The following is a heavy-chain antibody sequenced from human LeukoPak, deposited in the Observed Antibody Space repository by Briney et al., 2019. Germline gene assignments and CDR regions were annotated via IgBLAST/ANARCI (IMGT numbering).Heavy chain of an antibody. J-gene: IGHJ4*02. V-gene: IGHV3-30*01. Sequence: PGGSLRLSCAASGFTFSSYAMHWVRQAPGKGLEWVAVISYDGSKKYYADSVKGRFTISRDNSKNTLYLQMNSLRAEDTAVYYCADGGRWFGELFQFDYWGQGTLVTVSS. D-gene: IGHD3-10*01. CDR2: ISYDGSKK. CDR1: GFTFSSYA. CDR3: ADGGRWFGELFQFDY.